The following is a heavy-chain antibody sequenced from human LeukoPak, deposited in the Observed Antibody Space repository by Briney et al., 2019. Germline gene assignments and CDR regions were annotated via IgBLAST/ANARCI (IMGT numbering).Heavy chain of an antibody. CDR3: AKELRYFDWSSQRYYFDY. CDR2: MRYDGSNK. Sequence: GGSLRLSCAASGFTFSSYGMHWVRQAPGKGLEWVAFMRYDGSNKYYADSVKGRFTISRDNSKNTLYLQMNSLRAEDTAVYYCAKELRYFDWSSQRYYFDYWGQGTLVTVSS. CDR1: GFTFSSYG. V-gene: IGHV3-30*02. D-gene: IGHD3-9*01. J-gene: IGHJ4*02.